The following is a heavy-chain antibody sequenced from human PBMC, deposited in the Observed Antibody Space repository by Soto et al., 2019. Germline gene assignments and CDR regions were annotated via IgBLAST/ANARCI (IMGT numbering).Heavy chain of an antibody. Sequence: EVQLVESGGGLVQPGGSLRLSCAASGFTFSSYSMNWVRQAPGKGLEWVSYISSSSSTIYYADSVKGRFTISRDNAKNSLYLQMTSLRAEDTAVYYCARAPKGELAQAYDYWGQGTLVTVSS. V-gene: IGHV3-48*01. CDR3: ARAPKGELAQAYDY. D-gene: IGHD1-26*01. CDR1: GFTFSSYS. J-gene: IGHJ4*02. CDR2: ISSSSSTI.